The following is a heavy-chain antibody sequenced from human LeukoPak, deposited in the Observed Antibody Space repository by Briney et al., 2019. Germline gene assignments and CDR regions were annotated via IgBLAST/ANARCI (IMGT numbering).Heavy chain of an antibody. V-gene: IGHV3-73*01. J-gene: IGHJ4*02. CDR1: GFTFSGSA. CDR3: TRVGATGDY. D-gene: IGHD1-26*01. Sequence: GGSLRLSCAASGFTFSGSAMHWVRQASGKGLEWVGRIRSKANSYATAYAASVKGRFTISRDDSKNTAYLQMNSLKTEDTAVYYCTRVGATGDYWGQGTLVTVYS. CDR2: IRSKANSYAT.